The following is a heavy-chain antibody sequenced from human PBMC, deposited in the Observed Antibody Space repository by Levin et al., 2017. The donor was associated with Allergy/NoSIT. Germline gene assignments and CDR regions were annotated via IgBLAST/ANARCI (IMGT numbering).Heavy chain of an antibody. J-gene: IGHJ1*01. CDR2: ISYDGADE. V-gene: IGHV3-30*18. CDR3: AKDRTAVARPDH. CDR1: GFIFRYYG. Sequence: GESLKISCTASGFIFRYYGMHWIRQAPGKGLEWLSLISYDGADEYYVDSVKGRFTISRDNAKNTLYLQMNSLRAEDTAVYYCAKDRTAVARPDHWGQGTLVIVSS. D-gene: IGHD6-19*01.